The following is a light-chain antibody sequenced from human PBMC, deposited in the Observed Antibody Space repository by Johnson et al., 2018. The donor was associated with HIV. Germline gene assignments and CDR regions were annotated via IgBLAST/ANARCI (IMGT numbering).Light chain of an antibody. CDR1: SSNIGNTY. V-gene: IGLV1-51*02. CDR3: GSWDNSLSAHYV. CDR2: EKN. J-gene: IGLJ1*01. Sequence: VTISCSGSSSNIGNTYVSWYQQLPGTAPKLLIYEKNKRPSGIPDRFSASKSGTSATLGITGLQPGDEADYYCGSWDNSLSAHYVFGTGTKVTVL.